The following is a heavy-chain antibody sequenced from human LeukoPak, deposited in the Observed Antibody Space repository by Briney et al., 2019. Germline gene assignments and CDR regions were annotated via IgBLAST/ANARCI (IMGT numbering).Heavy chain of an antibody. D-gene: IGHD1-1*01. CDR3: ARDGGTRWIRRTHSSWFDP. CDR2: IIPIFGTA. V-gene: IGHV1-69*06. Sequence: GASVKVSCKASGYTFTSYAMNWVRQAPGQGLEWMGGIIPIFGTANYAQKFQGRVTITADKSTSTAYMELSSLRSEDTAVYYCARDGGTRWIRRTHSSWFDPWGQGTLVTVSS. CDR1: GYTFTSYA. J-gene: IGHJ5*02.